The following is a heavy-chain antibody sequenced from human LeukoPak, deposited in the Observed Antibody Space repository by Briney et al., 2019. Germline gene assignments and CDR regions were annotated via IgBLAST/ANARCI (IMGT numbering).Heavy chain of an antibody. CDR2: ISYSSSFI. D-gene: IGHD4-17*01. Sequence: PGGSLRLSCAAYGFTFSVAWMSWVRQAPGKGLEWVAYISYSSSFIYYADSVKGRFIITRDTAENSLFLQMNSLRAEDTAVYYCARDQGTYTDYDVDYWGQGTLVTVSS. V-gene: IGHV3-21*04. J-gene: IGHJ4*02. CDR1: GFTFSVAW. CDR3: ARDQGTYTDYDVDY.